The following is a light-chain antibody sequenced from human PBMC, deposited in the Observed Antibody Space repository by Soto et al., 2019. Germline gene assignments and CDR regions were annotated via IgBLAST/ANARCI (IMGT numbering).Light chain of an antibody. V-gene: IGLV1-51*01. CDR1: SSIIGNKF. Sequence: QSVLTQPPSVSAASGQKVTISCSGSSSIIGNKFVSWYQQFPGTVPRLLIYDNDKRPSGIPDRFSGSKSGTSATLGITGLQTGDEADYYCGTWDNSLTGVVFGGGTKVTVL. CDR2: DND. CDR3: GTWDNSLTGVV. J-gene: IGLJ3*02.